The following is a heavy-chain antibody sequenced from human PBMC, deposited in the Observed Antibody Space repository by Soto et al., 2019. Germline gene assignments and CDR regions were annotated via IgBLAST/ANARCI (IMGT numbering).Heavy chain of an antibody. V-gene: IGHV3-30-3*01. D-gene: IGHD2-15*01. Sequence: PGGSLRLSCAASGFTFSSYAMHWVRQAPGKXLEWVAVISYDGSNKYYADSVKGRFTISRDNSKNTLYLQMNSLRAEDTAVYYCARVERGYCSGGSCYPGYWGQGTLVTVSS. CDR3: ARVERGYCSGGSCYPGY. J-gene: IGHJ4*02. CDR1: GFTFSSYA. CDR2: ISYDGSNK.